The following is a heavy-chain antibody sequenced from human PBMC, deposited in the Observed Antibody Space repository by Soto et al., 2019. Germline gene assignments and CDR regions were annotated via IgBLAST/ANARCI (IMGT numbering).Heavy chain of an antibody. CDR1: GDSVSSGIYC. V-gene: IGHV4-61*01. J-gene: IGHJ4*02. Sequence: SETLSLTCAVSGDSVSSGIYCWSWIRQPPGKGLEWIAYICYSGSTNYNPSLKSRVTISRDTSKNQFSLKLTSVTAADTAVYYCAKSGGGSGWLGGQGPLVTVSS. CDR3: AKSGGGSGWL. D-gene: IGHD6-19*01. CDR2: ICYSGST.